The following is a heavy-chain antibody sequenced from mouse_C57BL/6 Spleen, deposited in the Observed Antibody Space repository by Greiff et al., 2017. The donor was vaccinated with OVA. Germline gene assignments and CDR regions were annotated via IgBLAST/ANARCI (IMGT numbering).Heavy chain of an antibody. D-gene: IGHD2-5*01. CDR1: GFTFSSYG. CDR2: ISSGGSYT. V-gene: IGHV5-6*02. CDR3: ARHGYSNFFDY. Sequence: DVMLVESGGDLVKPGGSLKLSCAASGFTFSSYGMSWVRQTPDKRLEWVATISSGGSYTYYPDSVKGRFTISRDNAKNTLYLQMSSLKSEDTAMYYCARHGYSNFFDYWGQGTTLTVSS. J-gene: IGHJ2*01.